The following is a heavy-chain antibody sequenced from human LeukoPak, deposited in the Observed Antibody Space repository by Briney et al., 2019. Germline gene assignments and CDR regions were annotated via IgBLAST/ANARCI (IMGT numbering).Heavy chain of an antibody. CDR1: GGSMGSCY. CDR3: AREGGYSYCYDY. V-gene: IGHV4-4*07. J-gene: IGHJ4*02. D-gene: IGHD5-18*01. Sequence: PSETLSLTCSVSGGSMGSCYWSWIRQPAGKGLEWIGHIYASGTTQYNPSLKSRVTMSVDTSKQQFSLSLSSVTAADTAVYYCAREGGYSYCYDYWGQGALVTVSS. CDR2: IYASGTT.